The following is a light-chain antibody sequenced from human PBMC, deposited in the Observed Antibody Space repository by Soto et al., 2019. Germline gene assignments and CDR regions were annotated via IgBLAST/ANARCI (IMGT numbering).Light chain of an antibody. V-gene: IGLV4-60*02. CDR1: SGHSSYI. J-gene: IGLJ3*02. CDR3: ETWDSISWV. CDR2: LEGSGTY. Sequence: QPVLTQSSSASASLGSSVKLTCTLSSGHSSYIIAWHQQQPGKAPRYLMKLEGSGTYNKGSGVPDRFSGSSSGADRYLTISNLQFEDEADYYCETWDSISWVFGGGTKLTVL.